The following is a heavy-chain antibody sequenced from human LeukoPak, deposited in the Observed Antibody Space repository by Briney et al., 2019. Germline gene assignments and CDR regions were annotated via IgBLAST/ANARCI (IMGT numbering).Heavy chain of an antibody. V-gene: IGHV3-53*04. Sequence: GGSLRLSCAASGFAVSSNYMSWVRQAPGKGLEWVSVIYSGGSTYYADSVKGRFTISRHNSKNTLFLQMNSLRAEDTAVYYCARDSGFGGIAVAGSYYGMDVWGQGTTVTVSS. CDR2: IYSGGST. CDR1: GFAVSSNY. CDR3: ARDSGFGGIAVAGSYYGMDV. D-gene: IGHD6-19*01. J-gene: IGHJ6*02.